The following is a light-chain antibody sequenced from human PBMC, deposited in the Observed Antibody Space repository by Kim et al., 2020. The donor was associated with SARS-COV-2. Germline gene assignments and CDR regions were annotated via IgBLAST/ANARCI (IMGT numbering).Light chain of an antibody. J-gene: IGKJ4*01. CDR3: QQTYSTPLT. V-gene: IGKV1-39*01. Sequence: DIQMTQSPSSLSASVGDRVTITCRASQSIRSHLNWYQQKLGKAPKLLIYAASSLQGGVPSRFSGSGSGTDFTLTISSLQPEDFATYYCQQTYSTPLTFGGGTKVDIK. CDR1: QSIRSH. CDR2: AAS.